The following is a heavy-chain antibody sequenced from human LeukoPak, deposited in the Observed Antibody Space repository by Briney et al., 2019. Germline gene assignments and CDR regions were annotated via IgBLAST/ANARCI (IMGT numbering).Heavy chain of an antibody. CDR3: ARERGPVSPSGMDV. V-gene: IGHV1-69*05. D-gene: IGHD1-26*01. CDR1: GGTFSSYA. CDR2: IIPIFGTA. J-gene: IGHJ6*03. Sequence: SVKVSCKASGGTFSSYAISWVRQAPGQGLEWMGGIIPIFGTANHAQKFQGRVTITTDESTSTAYMELSSLRSEDTAVYYCARERGPVSPSGMDVWGKGTTVTVSS.